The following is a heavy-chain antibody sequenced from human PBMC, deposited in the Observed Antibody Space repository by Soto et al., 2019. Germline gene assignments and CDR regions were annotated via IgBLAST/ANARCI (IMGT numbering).Heavy chain of an antibody. J-gene: IGHJ6*02. V-gene: IGHV1-18*04. CDR3: ASYSSSSLYYYYGMDV. CDR2: ISAYNGNT. Sequence: ASVKVSCKASGYTFTSYGISWVRQAPGQGLEWMGWISAYNGNTNYAQKLQGRVTMTTDTSTSTAYMELRSLRSDDTAVYYCASYSSSSLYYYYGMDVGGQGTTVTVSS. D-gene: IGHD6-6*01. CDR1: GYTFTSYG.